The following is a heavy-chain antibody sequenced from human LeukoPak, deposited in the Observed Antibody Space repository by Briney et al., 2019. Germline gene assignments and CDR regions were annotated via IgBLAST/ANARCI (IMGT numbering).Heavy chain of an antibody. CDR1: GFTFSSYW. J-gene: IGHJ3*02. V-gene: IGHV3-7*01. D-gene: IGHD3-3*01. CDR3: AREREYYDFWSGYYTYGGNSFDAFDI. Sequence: GGSLRLSCAASGFTFSSYWMSWVRQAPGKGLEWVANIKQDGSEKYYVDSVKGRFTISRDNAKNSLYLQMNSLRAEDTAVYYCAREREYYDFWSGYYTYGGNSFDAFDIWGQGTMVTVSS. CDR2: IKQDGSEK.